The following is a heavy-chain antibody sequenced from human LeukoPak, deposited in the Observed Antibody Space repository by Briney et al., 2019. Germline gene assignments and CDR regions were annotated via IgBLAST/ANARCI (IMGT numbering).Heavy chain of an antibody. CDR1: GFTFSSYE. D-gene: IGHD3-10*01. Sequence: GGSLRLSCAASGFTFSSYEMNWVRQAPGKGLEWVSYISSSGSTIYYADSVKGRFTISRDNAKNSLYLQMNSLRAEDMALYYCAKARGGTMVRGAFDIWGQGTMVTVSS. CDR3: AKARGGTMVRGAFDI. J-gene: IGHJ3*02. V-gene: IGHV3-48*03. CDR2: ISSSGSTI.